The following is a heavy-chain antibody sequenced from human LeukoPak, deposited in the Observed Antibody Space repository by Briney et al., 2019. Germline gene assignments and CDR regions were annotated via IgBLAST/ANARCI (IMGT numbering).Heavy chain of an antibody. CDR2: INHSGST. V-gene: IGHV4-34*01. CDR1: GGSFSGYY. CDR3: ARAVRSKLLFLAWLRGDTLQVDY. J-gene: IGHJ4*02. Sequence: SETLSLTCAVHGGSFSGYYWSWIRQPPGKGLEWIGEINHSGSTNYNPSLKSRVTISADTSKNQFSLKLSSVTAADTAVFYCARAVRSKLLFLAWLRGDTLQVDYWGQGTLVTVSS. D-gene: IGHD3-3*01.